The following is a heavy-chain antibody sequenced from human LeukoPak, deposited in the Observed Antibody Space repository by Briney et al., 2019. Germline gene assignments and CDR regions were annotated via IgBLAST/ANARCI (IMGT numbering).Heavy chain of an antibody. CDR2: IKQDGSEK. Sequence: GGSLRLSCAASGFTFSSYWMSWVRLAPGKGLEWVADIKQDGSEKYYVDSVKGRFTISRDNAKNSLYLQMNSLRAEDTAVYYCARGVSLGELSLHFDYWGQGTLVTVSS. J-gene: IGHJ4*02. CDR3: ARGVSLGELSLHFDY. D-gene: IGHD3-16*02. CDR1: GFTFSSYW. V-gene: IGHV3-7*01.